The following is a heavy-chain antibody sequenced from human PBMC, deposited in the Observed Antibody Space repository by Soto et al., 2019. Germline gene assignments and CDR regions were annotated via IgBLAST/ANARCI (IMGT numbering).Heavy chain of an antibody. Sequence: EVQLVESGGGLVKPGGSLRLACAASGLTLRTAWMNWVRQAPGKGLEWVGRIKRESDGGTTDYGVSVRGRFTISRDESQNTLYLQMNSLGTEDTAAYYCATEPYFYDSSGVDVWGQGTTVTVSS. J-gene: IGHJ6*02. V-gene: IGHV3-15*07. CDR1: GLTLRTAW. CDR2: IKRESDGGTT. CDR3: ATEPYFYDSSGVDV.